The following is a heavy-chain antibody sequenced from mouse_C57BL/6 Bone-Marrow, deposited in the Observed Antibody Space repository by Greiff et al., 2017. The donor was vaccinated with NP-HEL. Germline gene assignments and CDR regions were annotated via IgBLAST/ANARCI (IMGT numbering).Heavy chain of an antibody. D-gene: IGHD1-1*01. V-gene: IGHV1-15*01. J-gene: IGHJ4*01. CDR1: GYTFTDYE. CDR3: TRWNYGGYAMDY. CDR2: IDPETGGT. Sequence: QVQLQQSGAELVRPGASVTLSCKASGYTFTDYEMHWVKQTPVHGLEWIGAIDPETGGTAYNQKFKGKAILTADKSSSTAYMGLRSLTSEDSAVYYCTRWNYGGYAMDYWGQGTSVTVSS.